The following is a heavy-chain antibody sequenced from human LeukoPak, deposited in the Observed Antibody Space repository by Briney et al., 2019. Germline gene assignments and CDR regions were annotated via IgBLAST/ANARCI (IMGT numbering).Heavy chain of an antibody. CDR1: GYTFTDYY. CDR3: ATSSPRDYCSGGSCPNWFDP. CDR2: VDPEDGET. D-gene: IGHD2-15*01. Sequence: ASVKLSCKASGYTFTDYYMHWVQQAPGKGLEWMGLVDPEDGETIYAEKFQGRVTITRDTSTDTAYMEMSSLRSEDTAVYYCATSSPRDYCSGGSCPNWFDPWGQGTLVTVSS. V-gene: IGHV1-69-2*01. J-gene: IGHJ5*02.